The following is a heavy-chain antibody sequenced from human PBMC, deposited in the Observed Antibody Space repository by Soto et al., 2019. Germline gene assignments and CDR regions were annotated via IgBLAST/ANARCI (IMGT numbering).Heavy chain of an antibody. V-gene: IGHV3-23*01. D-gene: IGHD6-19*01. CDR2: ISGSGGST. J-gene: IGHJ4*02. Sequence: GGSLRLSCAASGFTFTSYAMSWGRQAPGQGLEWVSAISGSGGSTYYADSVKGRFTISRDNSKNTLYLQMNSLRAEDTAVYYCAKPQYSSGWYYFDYWGQGTLVTVSS. CDR1: GFTFTSYA. CDR3: AKPQYSSGWYYFDY.